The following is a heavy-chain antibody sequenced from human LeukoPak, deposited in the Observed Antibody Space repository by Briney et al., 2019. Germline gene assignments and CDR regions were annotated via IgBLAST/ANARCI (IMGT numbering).Heavy chain of an antibody. CDR1: GFTFSSYE. J-gene: IGHJ4*02. D-gene: IGHD2-21*02. CDR2: ISSSGSTI. V-gene: IGHV3-48*03. CDR3: ESMFSGGDSIRMDY. Sequence: PGGSLRLSCAASGFTFSSYEMNWVRQAPGKGLEWVSYISSSGSTIYYADSVKGRFNISRDNAKNSLYLQMNSLRAEDTAVYYCESMFSGGDSIRMDYWGQGTLVTVSS.